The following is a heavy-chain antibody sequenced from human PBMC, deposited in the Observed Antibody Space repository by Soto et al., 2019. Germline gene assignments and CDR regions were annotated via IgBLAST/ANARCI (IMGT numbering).Heavy chain of an antibody. J-gene: IGHJ4*02. CDR3: AKARCSTTNCYVPDY. D-gene: IGHD2-2*01. CDR2: ISGSGGSP. CDR1: GFTFSTYT. V-gene: IGHV3-23*01. Sequence: EVQLLESGEGLVQPGGSLRLSCVASGFTFSTYTMSWVRQAPGKGLEWVSVISGSGGSPSYADSVQGRFSISRDNPKNTLYLQMNSLRGEDTAMYYCAKARCSTTNCYVPDYWGQGTLVTVSS.